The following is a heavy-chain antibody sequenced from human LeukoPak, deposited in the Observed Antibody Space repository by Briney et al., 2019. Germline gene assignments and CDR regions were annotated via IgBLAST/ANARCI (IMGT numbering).Heavy chain of an antibody. CDR2: INHSAST. D-gene: IGHD6-13*01. CDR1: GGPFRGDS. CDR3: ATEGLAGTGTQWHVFDI. V-gene: IGHV4-34*01. J-gene: IGHJ3*02. Sequence: SETLSPTCAVYGGPFRGDSWTWIRQPPGKGLEWIGEINHSASTNYNPSLKSRVIMSLDTSKNQLSLNLTSVTAADTAVYYCATEGLAGTGTQWHVFDIWGQGTLVTVSS.